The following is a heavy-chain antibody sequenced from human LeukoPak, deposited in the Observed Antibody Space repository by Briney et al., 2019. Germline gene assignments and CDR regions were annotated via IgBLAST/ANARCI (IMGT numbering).Heavy chain of an antibody. CDR1: GFTFTNYG. V-gene: IGHV3-30*18. CDR2: ISYDGSNK. D-gene: IGHD3-9*01. J-gene: IGHJ4*02. Sequence: GGSLRLSCTASGFTFTNYGIHWVRQAPGKGLEWVAVISYDGSNKYYADSVKGRFTISRDNSKNTLYLQMNSLRAEDTAVYYCANNPNNYDILTAVDYWGQGTLVTVSS. CDR3: ANNPNNYDILTAVDY.